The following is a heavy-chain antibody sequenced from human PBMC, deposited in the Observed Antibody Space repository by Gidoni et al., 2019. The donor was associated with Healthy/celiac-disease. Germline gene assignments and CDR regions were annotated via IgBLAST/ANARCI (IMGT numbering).Heavy chain of an antibody. CDR1: GFTFSSYA. CDR3: AKTPSGFGELIGY. J-gene: IGHJ4*02. CDR2: ISGSGGST. Sequence: EVQLLESGGGLVQPGGSLRLYCAASGFTFSSYAMSWVRQAPGKGLEWFSAISGSGGSTYYADSVKGRFTISRDNSKNTLYLQMNSLRAEDTAVYYCAKTPSGFGELIGYWGQGTLVTVSS. V-gene: IGHV3-23*01. D-gene: IGHD3-10*01.